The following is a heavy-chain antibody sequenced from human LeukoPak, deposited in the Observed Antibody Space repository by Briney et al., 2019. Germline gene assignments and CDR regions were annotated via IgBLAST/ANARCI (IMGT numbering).Heavy chain of an antibody. Sequence: HGESLKISCKGSGSSFTSYWIGWVRQLPGKGLEWMGIIYPGDSDTRYSPSFQGQVTISADKSISTAYLQWSSLKASDTAMYYCARSLRLGDPGYIDYWGQGTLVTVSS. D-gene: IGHD3-16*01. CDR1: GSSFTSYW. V-gene: IGHV5-51*01. CDR3: ARSLRLGDPGYIDY. CDR2: IYPGDSDT. J-gene: IGHJ4*02.